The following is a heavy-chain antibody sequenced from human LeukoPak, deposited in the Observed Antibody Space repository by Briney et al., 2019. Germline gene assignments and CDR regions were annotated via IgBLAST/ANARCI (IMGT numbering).Heavy chain of an antibody. J-gene: IGHJ3*02. Sequence: SETLSLTCTVSGGSISSYYWSWIRQPAGKGLEWIGRIYTSGSTNYNPSLKSRVTMSVDTSKNQFSLKLSSVTAADTAVYYCAREGPYYYGSGSYRGGIASAFDIWGQGTMVTVSS. V-gene: IGHV4-4*07. D-gene: IGHD3-10*01. CDR2: IYTSGST. CDR3: AREGPYYYGSGSYRGGIASAFDI. CDR1: GGSISSYY.